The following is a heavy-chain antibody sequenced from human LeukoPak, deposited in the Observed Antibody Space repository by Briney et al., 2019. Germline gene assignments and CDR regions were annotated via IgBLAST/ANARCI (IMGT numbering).Heavy chain of an antibody. CDR2: IYYSGST. J-gene: IGHJ5*02. CDR3: ARDKSISVRGWFDP. D-gene: IGHD3-10*01. CDR1: GGSISSYY. V-gene: IGHV4-59*01. Sequence: PSETLSLTCTVSGGSISSYYWSWIRQPPGKGLEWIGYIYYSGSTNYNPSLKSRVTISVDTSKNQFSLKLSSVTAADTAVYYCARDKSISVRGWFDPWGQGTLVTVSS.